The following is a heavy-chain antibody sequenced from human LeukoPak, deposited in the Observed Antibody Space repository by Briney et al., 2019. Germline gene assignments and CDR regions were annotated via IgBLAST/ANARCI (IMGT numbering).Heavy chain of an antibody. Sequence: SETLSLTCTVSGGSISSSSYYWGWIRQPPGKGLEWIGEINHSGSTNYNPSLKSRVTISVDTSKNQFSLKLSSVTAADTAVYYCAKGYSSSWYGRNFDYWGQGTLVTVSS. CDR3: AKGYSSSWYGRNFDY. J-gene: IGHJ4*02. D-gene: IGHD6-13*01. V-gene: IGHV4-39*07. CDR2: INHSGST. CDR1: GGSISSSSYY.